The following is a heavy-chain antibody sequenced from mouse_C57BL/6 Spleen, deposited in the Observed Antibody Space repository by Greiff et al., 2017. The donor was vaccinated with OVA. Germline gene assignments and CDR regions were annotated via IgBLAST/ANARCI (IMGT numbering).Heavy chain of an antibody. Sequence: EVKLMESGGGLVKPGGSLKLSCAASGFTFSDYGMHWVRQAPEKGLEWVAYISSGSSTIYYADTVKGRITISRDNAKNTLFLQMTSLRSEDTAMYYCAIPDGYYSSWFAYWGQGTLVTVSA. V-gene: IGHV5-17*01. CDR1: GFTFSDYG. CDR2: ISSGSSTI. CDR3: AIPDGYYSSWFAY. J-gene: IGHJ3*01. D-gene: IGHD2-3*01.